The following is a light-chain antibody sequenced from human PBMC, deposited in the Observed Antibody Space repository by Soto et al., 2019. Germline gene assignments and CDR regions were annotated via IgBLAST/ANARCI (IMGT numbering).Light chain of an antibody. Sequence: DIQMTQSPSSLSASVGDRVTITCRASQSISSYLNWYQQKPGQAPKLLIYAASSLQSGGPSRFSGSGSWTDFTLTISSLQPEDFATYYCQQSYSTPMYTFGQGTKLEI. CDR2: AAS. CDR1: QSISSY. CDR3: QQSYSTPMYT. V-gene: IGKV1-39*01. J-gene: IGKJ2*01.